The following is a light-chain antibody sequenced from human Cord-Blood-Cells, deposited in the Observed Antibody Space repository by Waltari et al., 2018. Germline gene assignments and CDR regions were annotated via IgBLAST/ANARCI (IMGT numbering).Light chain of an antibody. Sequence: QSALTQPASVSGSPGQSITISCPGTSSAVGGYNYVSWYQQHPAKAPKLMIYDVSKRPSGVSNRFSGSKSGNTASLTISGLQAEDEADYYCSSYTSSSTPNWVFGGGTKLTVL. V-gene: IGLV2-14*01. CDR3: SSYTSSSTPNWV. J-gene: IGLJ3*02. CDR1: SSAVGGYNY. CDR2: DVS.